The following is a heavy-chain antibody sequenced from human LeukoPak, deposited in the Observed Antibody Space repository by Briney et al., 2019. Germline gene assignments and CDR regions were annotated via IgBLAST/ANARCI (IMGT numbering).Heavy chain of an antibody. CDR2: INWDGGST. J-gene: IGHJ4*02. V-gene: IGHV3-43*01. CDR1: GFIFDGFT. CDR3: AKGDVDSPMNFYH. D-gene: IGHD5-12*01. Sequence: PGGSLRLSCAASGFIFDGFTIHWVRQVPGKGLEWVSLINWDGGSTYYADSVKGRFTISRDNSKNSLYLQMDSLTTEDTAFYYCAKGDVDSPMNFYHWGQGTLVTVSS.